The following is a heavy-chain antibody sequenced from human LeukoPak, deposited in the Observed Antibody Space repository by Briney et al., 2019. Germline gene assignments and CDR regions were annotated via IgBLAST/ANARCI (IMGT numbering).Heavy chain of an antibody. J-gene: IGHJ5*02. CDR2: INAGNANT. Sequence: ASVKVSCKASGYTFTNYVIHWVRQAPGQRLEWMGWINAGNANTRYSQKFQDRVTITRDTAASTVYMELSRLRSEDTAVYYCVRDSPFDPWGQGTLVTVSS. CDR3: VRDSPFDP. CDR1: GYTFTNYV. V-gene: IGHV1-3*01.